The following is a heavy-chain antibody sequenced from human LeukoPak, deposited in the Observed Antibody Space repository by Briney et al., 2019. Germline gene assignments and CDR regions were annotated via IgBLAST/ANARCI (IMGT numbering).Heavy chain of an antibody. CDR2: ISAYSGNT. CDR1: GYTFTSYG. V-gene: IGHV1-18*01. D-gene: IGHD3-3*01. J-gene: IGHJ4*02. Sequence: GASVKVSCKASGYTFTSYGISWVRQAPGQGLEWMGWISAYSGNTNYAQKLQGRVTMTTDTSTSTAYMELRSLRSDDTAVYYCARDFPFRPPYYDFWSGYYPFDYWGQGTLVTVSS. CDR3: ARDFPFRPPYYDFWSGYYPFDY.